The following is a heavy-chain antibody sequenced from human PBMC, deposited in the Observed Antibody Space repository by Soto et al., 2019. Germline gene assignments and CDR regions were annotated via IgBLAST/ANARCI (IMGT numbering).Heavy chain of an antibody. J-gene: IGHJ4*02. CDR2: IIPMFGTA. V-gene: IGHV1-69*12. CDR1: GGTFSTYA. Sequence: QVQLVQSGAEVKKPESSVKVSCKAPGGTFSTYAISWVRQAPGQGLEWMGGIIPMFGTANYAQRFQDSVTITADESTNTVYMELSSLRSEDTAVYFCASGIQLWPRRIINGYSGWGQGTLVTVSS. CDR3: ASGIQLWPRRIINGYSG. D-gene: IGHD5-18*01.